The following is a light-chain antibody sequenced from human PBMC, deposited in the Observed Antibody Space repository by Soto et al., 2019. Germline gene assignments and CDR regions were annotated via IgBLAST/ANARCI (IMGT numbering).Light chain of an antibody. V-gene: IGKV4-1*01. J-gene: IGKJ2*01. CDR1: QSVLYSSNNKIY. CDR2: WAS. CDR3: QQYYSTPYT. Sequence: DIVLTQSPDSLAVSLGERATINCKSSQSVLYSSNNKIYLAWYQQKPGQPPKLLIYWASTRESGVPDRFSGSGYVTDFTLTISSLQAEDVAVYHCQQYYSTPYTVGQGTKLEIK.